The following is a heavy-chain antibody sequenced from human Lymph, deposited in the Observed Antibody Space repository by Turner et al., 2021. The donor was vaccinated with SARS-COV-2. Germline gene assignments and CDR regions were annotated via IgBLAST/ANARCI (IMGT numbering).Heavy chain of an antibody. Sequence: QLQLQESGPGLVRPPETLPLTCTVPGAPISSSTYYWGWIRQPPGKGLEWIGSIYYSGSTYQNPSLKSRVTISVDPSKNQISLKLSSVTAADTAVYYCARQRLTRYGMDVRGQGTTVTVSS. J-gene: IGHJ6*02. CDR1: GAPISSSTYY. CDR2: IYYSGST. CDR3: ARQRLTRYGMDV. D-gene: IGHD2-21*02. V-gene: IGHV4-39*01.